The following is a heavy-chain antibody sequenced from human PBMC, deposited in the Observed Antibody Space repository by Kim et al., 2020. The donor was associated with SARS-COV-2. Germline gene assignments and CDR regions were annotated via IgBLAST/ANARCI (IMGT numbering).Heavy chain of an antibody. V-gene: IGHV4-4*02. J-gene: IGHJ4*02. Sequence: SETLSLTCAVSGGSISSSNWWSWVRQPPGKGLEWIGEIYHSGSTNYNPSLKSRVTISVDKSKNQFSLKLSSVTAADTAVYYCARVREAAGSTEFDYWGQGTLVTVSS. D-gene: IGHD6-13*01. CDR2: IYHSGST. CDR1: GGSISSSNW. CDR3: ARVREAAGSTEFDY.